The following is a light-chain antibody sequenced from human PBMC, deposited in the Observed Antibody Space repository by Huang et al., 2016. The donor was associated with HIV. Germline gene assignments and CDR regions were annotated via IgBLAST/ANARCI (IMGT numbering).Light chain of an antibody. J-gene: IGKJ1*01. Sequence: DVVLTQSPLSLPVTLGQPASISCKSSHSLLHSDGNTYLNWFLQRPGQSPRRLIYKVSKCDCGVPARFSGSGSGAEFTLTISRVEADDIGVYYCMQGTHWPQTFGQGTKVEVK. V-gene: IGKV2-30*02. CDR3: MQGTHWPQT. CDR1: HSLLHSDGNTY. CDR2: KVS.